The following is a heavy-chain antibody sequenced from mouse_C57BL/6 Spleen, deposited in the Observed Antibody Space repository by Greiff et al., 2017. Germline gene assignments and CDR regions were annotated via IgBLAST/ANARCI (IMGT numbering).Heavy chain of an antibody. D-gene: IGHD2-4*01. CDR1: GYAFSSYW. Sequence: VKLVESGAELVKPGASVKISCKASGYAFSSYWMNWVKQRPGKGLEWIGQIYPGDGDTNYNGKFKGKATLTADKSSSTAYMQLSSLTSEDSAVYFCARKKGDYDGYAMDYWGQGTSVTVSS. V-gene: IGHV1-80*01. CDR2: IYPGDGDT. J-gene: IGHJ4*01. CDR3: ARKKGDYDGYAMDY.